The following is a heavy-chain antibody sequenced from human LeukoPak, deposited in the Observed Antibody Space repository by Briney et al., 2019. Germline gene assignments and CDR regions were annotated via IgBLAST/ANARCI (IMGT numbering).Heavy chain of an antibody. D-gene: IGHD3-10*01. CDR1: GFTFSNAW. CDR3: TTQAVVRGVLVDFDY. J-gene: IGHJ4*02. V-gene: IGHV3-15*01. Sequence: GGSLRLSCAASGFTFSNAWMSWVRQAPGKGLEWVGLIKSKTDGGTTDYAAPVKGRFTISRDDSKNTLYLQMHSLKTEDTAVYYCTTQAVVRGVLVDFDYWGQGTLVTVSS. CDR2: IKSKTDGGTT.